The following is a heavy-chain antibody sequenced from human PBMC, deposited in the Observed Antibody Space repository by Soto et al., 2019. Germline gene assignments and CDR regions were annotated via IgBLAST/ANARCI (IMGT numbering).Heavy chain of an antibody. CDR3: AREDPQQLWFRPFDY. CDR1: GFSFSSYW. D-gene: IGHD5-18*01. CDR2: IKEDGGEK. Sequence: GGSLRLSCVASGFSFSSYWMSWVRQAPGKGLEWVANIKEDGGEKYYVDSVKGRFTISRDNAKNSLYLQMNSLRSDDTAVYYCAREDPQQLWFRPFDYWRQGTLVTVSS. J-gene: IGHJ4*02. V-gene: IGHV3-7*03.